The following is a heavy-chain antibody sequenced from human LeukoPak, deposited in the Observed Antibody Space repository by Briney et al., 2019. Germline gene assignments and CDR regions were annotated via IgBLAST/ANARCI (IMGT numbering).Heavy chain of an antibody. Sequence: PSETLSLTCTVSGGSISSGGYYWSWIRQHPGKGLEWIGYIYYSGSTYYNPSLKSRVTISVDTSKNQFSLKLSSVTAADTAVYYCARDGSRYCSGGSCSSAFDIWGQGTTVTVSS. V-gene: IGHV4-31*03. CDR3: ARDGSRYCSGGSCSSAFDI. CDR1: GGSISSGGYY. CDR2: IYYSGST. J-gene: IGHJ3*02. D-gene: IGHD2-15*01.